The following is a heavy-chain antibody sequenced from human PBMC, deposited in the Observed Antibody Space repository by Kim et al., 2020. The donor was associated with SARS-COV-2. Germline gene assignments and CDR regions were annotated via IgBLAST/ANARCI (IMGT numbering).Heavy chain of an antibody. D-gene: IGHD1-1*01. CDR2: ISWNSGSI. J-gene: IGHJ6*02. CDR1: GFTFGDYA. CDR3: AKDTLEYGASMDV. V-gene: IGHV3-9*01. Sequence: GGSLRLSCAASGFTFGDYAMHWVRQAPGKGLEWVSGISWNSGSIGYAYSVKGRFTISRDNAKNSLYLQMNSLRAEDTALYYCAKDTLEYGASMDVWGQGTTVTVSS.